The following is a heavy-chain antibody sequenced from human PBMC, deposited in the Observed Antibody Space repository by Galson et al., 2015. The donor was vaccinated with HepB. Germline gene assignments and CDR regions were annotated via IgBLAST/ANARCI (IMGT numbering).Heavy chain of an antibody. J-gene: IGHJ4*02. Sequence: SLRLSCAASGFTFSSYSMNWVRQAPGKGLEWVSSIDVSSIYKHYADSVKGRFTISRDNAKNSLYLQMNSLRAEDTAVYYCASEIYSSLVNWGQGTLVTVSS. CDR1: GFTFSSYS. D-gene: IGHD6-13*01. V-gene: IGHV3-21*01. CDR2: IDVSSIYK. CDR3: ASEIYSSLVN.